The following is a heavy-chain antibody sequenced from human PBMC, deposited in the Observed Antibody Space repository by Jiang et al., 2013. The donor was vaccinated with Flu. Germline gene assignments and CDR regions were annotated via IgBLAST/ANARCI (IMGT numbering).Heavy chain of an antibody. Sequence: VQLLESGGGVVQPGRSLRLSCAASGFTFSSYAMHWVRQAPGKGLEWVSLISWDGGSTYYADSVKGRFTISRDNSKNSLYLQMNSLRAEDTAVYYCARGTSNYYAGWFDSWGQGTLVTVSS. J-gene: IGHJ5*01. CDR1: GFTFSSYA. V-gene: IGHV3-43D*03. D-gene: IGHD1-26*01. CDR3: ARGTSNYYAGWFDS. CDR2: ISWDGGST.